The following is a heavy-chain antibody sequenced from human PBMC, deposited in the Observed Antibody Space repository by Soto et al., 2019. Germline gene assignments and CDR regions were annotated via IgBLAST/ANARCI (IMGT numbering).Heavy chain of an antibody. CDR1: GYTFTLYW. J-gene: IGHJ4*02. D-gene: IGHD3-10*01. Sequence: GESLKIPCKGSGYTFTLYWIAWVRHMPGKGLEWMGIIYPGDSDTRYSPSFQGQVTISADTSSTTAYLQWSSLKASDTAMYYCARQYGSGSFDSWGQGSLVTVSS. CDR3: ARQYGSGSFDS. V-gene: IGHV5-51*01. CDR2: IYPGDSDT.